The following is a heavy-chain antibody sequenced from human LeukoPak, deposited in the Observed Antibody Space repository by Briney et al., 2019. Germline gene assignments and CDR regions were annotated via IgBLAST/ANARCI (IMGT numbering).Heavy chain of an antibody. CDR1: GFTFSSYA. D-gene: IGHD3-10*01. CDR2: ISGSGGST. Sequence: PGGPLRLSCAASGFTFSSYAMSWVRQAPGKGLEWVSAISGSGGSTYYADSVKGRFTISRDNSKNTLYPQMNSLRAEDTAVYYCAKSLWFGELFPDAFDIWGQGTMVTVSS. V-gene: IGHV3-23*01. CDR3: AKSLWFGELFPDAFDI. J-gene: IGHJ3*02.